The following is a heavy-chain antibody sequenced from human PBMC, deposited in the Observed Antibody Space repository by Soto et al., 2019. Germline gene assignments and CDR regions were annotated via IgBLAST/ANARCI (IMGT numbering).Heavy chain of an antibody. J-gene: IGHJ1*01. V-gene: IGHV3-23*01. CDR3: AKGPGVLYFQH. CDR2: ISGSGGST. Sequence: GGSLRLSCAASGFTFSSYAISWVRQAPGKGLEWVSAISGSGGSTYYADSVKGRFTISRDNSKNTLYLQMNSLRAEDTAVYYCAKGPGVLYFQHWGQGTLVTVSS. D-gene: IGHD1-1*01. CDR1: GFTFSSYA.